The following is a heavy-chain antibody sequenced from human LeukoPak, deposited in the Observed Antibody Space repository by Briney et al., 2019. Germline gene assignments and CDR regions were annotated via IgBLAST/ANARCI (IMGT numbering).Heavy chain of an antibody. CDR3: ARGRYYLDY. J-gene: IGHJ4*02. D-gene: IGHD4-17*01. CDR2: FNSDGSST. V-gene: IGHV3-74*01. CDR1: GFTFSTYW. Sequence: GGSLRLSCAASGFTFSTYWMHWVRHAPGKGLVWVSRFNSDGSSTSYADSVKGRFTISRDNAKNTLYLQMNSLRVEDTAVYYCARGRYYLDYWGRGTLVTVSS.